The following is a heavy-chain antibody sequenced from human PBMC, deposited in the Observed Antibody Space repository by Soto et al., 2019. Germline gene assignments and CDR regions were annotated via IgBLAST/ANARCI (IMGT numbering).Heavy chain of an antibody. J-gene: IGHJ4*02. D-gene: IGHD3-22*01. V-gene: IGHV3-23*01. CDR3: AKDAPGSGWLSDY. Sequence: QPGGSLRLSCAASGFTFSIYAMSWVRQAPGKGLEWVSTISGNGGKSYADFVRGRFTISRDNSKNTLYLQMNSLRVDDTAVYYCAKDAPGSGWLSDYWGQGTLVTVSS. CDR2: ISGNGGK. CDR1: GFTFSIYA.